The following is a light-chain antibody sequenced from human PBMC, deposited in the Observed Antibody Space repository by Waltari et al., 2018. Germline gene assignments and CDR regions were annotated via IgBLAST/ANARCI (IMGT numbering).Light chain of an antibody. CDR3: QQYNNWPQT. CDR1: QSVSSN. CDR2: GAS. J-gene: IGKJ2*01. Sequence: EIVMAQSPATLSVSPGERASLSCRASQSVSSNLALYKQKPGQAPRLLIYGASASATGIPARFSGSGSGTEFTLTISSLQSEDFAVYYCQQYNNWPQTFGQGTKLEIK. V-gene: IGKV3-15*01.